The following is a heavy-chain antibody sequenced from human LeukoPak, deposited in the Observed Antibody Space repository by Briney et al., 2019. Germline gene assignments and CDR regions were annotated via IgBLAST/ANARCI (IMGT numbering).Heavy chain of an antibody. Sequence: SETLSLTCTVSGGSISSYYWSWIRQPPGKGLEWIGYIYYSGSTNYNPSLKSRVTISVDTSKNQFSLKLSSVTAADTAVYYCARAKRKNYDSSGYHDYWGQGTLATVSS. CDR2: IYYSGST. V-gene: IGHV4-59*12. CDR3: ARAKRKNYDSSGYHDY. CDR1: GGSISSYY. D-gene: IGHD3-22*01. J-gene: IGHJ4*02.